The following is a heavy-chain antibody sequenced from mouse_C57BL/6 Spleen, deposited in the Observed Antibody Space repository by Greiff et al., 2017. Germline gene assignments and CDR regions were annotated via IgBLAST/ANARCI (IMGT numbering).Heavy chain of an antibody. Sequence: EVQLQQSGAELVKPGASVKLSCTASGFNIKDYYMHWVKQRTEQGLEWIGRIDPEDGETKYAPKFQGKATITADTSSNTADLQLSSLTSEDTAVYYCARGDDGSRFAYWGQGTLVTVSA. CDR3: ARGDDGSRFAY. D-gene: IGHD2-3*01. CDR2: IDPEDGET. J-gene: IGHJ3*01. V-gene: IGHV14-2*01. CDR1: GFNIKDYY.